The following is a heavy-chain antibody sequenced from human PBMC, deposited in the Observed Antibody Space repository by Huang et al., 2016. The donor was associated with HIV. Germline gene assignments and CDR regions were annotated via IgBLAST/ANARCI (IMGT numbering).Heavy chain of an antibody. CDR3: ASGSSWFDS. Sequence: QVQLEQSGSELKKPGASVKISCKASGYTFSSFALNWVRQAPGQGLEWMGWINTNTGNPTDAQGFTARFVFSLDTPVSASYLQINSLKPDDTAIYFCASGSSWFDSWGQGTLVTVSS. CDR1: GYTFSSFA. CDR2: INTNTGNP. D-gene: IGHD6-13*01. V-gene: IGHV7-4-1*02. J-gene: IGHJ5*01.